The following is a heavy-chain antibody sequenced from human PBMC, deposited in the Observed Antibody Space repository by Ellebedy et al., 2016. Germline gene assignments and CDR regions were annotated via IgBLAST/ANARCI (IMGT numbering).Heavy chain of an antibody. CDR3: AGGKMATMVY. CDR2: ISYDGSNK. Sequence: GESLKISXAASGFTFSSYAMHWVRQDPGKGLEWVAVISYDGSNKYYADSVKGRFTISRDNSKNTLYLQMNSLRAEDTAVYYCAGGKMATMVYWGQGTLVTVSS. CDR1: GFTFSSYA. V-gene: IGHV3-30-3*01. D-gene: IGHD5-24*01. J-gene: IGHJ4*02.